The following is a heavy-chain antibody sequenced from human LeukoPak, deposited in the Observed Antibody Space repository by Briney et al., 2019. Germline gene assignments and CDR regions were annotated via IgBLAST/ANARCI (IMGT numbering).Heavy chain of an antibody. CDR2: MNPNSGNT. J-gene: IGHJ6*02. Sequence: ASVKVSCKASGYTFTSYDINWVRQATGQGLEWMGWMNPNSGNTGYAQKFQGRVTMTRNTSISTAYMELSSLRSEDTAVYYCARGRVRWTLRYYYYGMDLWGQGTTVTVSS. D-gene: IGHD4-23*01. CDR1: GYTFTSYD. CDR3: ARGRVRWTLRYYYYGMDL. V-gene: IGHV1-8*01.